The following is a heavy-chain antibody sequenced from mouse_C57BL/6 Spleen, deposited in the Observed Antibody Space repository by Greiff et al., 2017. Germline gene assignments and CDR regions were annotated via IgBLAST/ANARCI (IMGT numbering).Heavy chain of an antibody. D-gene: IGHD1-1*01. Sequence: VKLVESGPELVKPGASVKISCKASGYSFTGYYIHWVKQRPGQGLAWIGWIYPGSGNTKYNEKFKGKATLTADTSSSTAYMQLSSLPSEDSAVYYCARGYYGNFDYWGQGTTLTVSS. J-gene: IGHJ2*01. CDR1: GYSFTGYY. CDR3: ARGYYGNFDY. V-gene: IGHV1-66*01. CDR2: IYPGSGNT.